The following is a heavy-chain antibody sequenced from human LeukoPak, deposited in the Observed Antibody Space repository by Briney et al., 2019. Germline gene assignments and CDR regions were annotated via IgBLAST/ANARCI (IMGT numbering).Heavy chain of an antibody. CDR1: GYSFTSYW. Sequence: RGESLKISCKGSGYSFTSYWIGWVRQMPRKGLEWMGIIYPGDSDTRYSPSFQGQVTISADKSISTAYLQWSSLKASDTAMYYCAREQEGSGWYNRDYYGMDVWGQGTTVTVSS. V-gene: IGHV5-51*01. D-gene: IGHD6-19*01. CDR2: IYPGDSDT. J-gene: IGHJ6*02. CDR3: AREQEGSGWYNRDYYGMDV.